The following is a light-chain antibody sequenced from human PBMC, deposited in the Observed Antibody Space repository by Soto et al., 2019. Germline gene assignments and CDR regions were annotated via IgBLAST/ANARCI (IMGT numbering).Light chain of an antibody. V-gene: IGKV3-11*01. CDR2: DAS. Sequence: EIVLSQSPATLSLSPGERATLSCRASQSVGSYLAWYQHIPGQDPRLLIYDASKRATGIPARFSGSGSGTDFTLTISSLEPEDFAVYYCQQRSNWPPTWTFGQGTKVEVK. CDR3: QQRSNWPPTWT. J-gene: IGKJ1*01. CDR1: QSVGSY.